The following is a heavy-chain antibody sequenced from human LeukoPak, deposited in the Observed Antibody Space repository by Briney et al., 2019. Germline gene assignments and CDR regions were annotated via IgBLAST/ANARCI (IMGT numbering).Heavy chain of an antibody. Sequence: GGSLRLSCAASGFTFSSYSMNWVRQAPGKGLEWVSAISGSGGSTYYADSVKGRFTISRDNSKNTLYLQMNSLRAEDTSVYYCAKDGYSSSCYDYWGQGTLVTVSS. CDR2: ISGSGGST. CDR1: GFTFSSYS. V-gene: IGHV3-23*01. CDR3: AKDGYSSSCYDY. J-gene: IGHJ4*02. D-gene: IGHD6-13*01.